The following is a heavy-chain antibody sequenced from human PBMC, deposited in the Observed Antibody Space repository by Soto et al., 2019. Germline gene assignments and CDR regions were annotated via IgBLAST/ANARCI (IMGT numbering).Heavy chain of an antibody. Sequence: SEPLSLTCAVSGYSISSGYYWGWIRQPPGKGLKWIGSIYHSGSTYYSPSLKSRVTISVDTSKNQFSLKLSSVTAADTAVYSCAREIPGGPYSSGWYYFDYWGQGTLVT. V-gene: IGHV4-38-2*02. CDR3: AREIPGGPYSSGWYYFDY. CDR2: IYHSGST. D-gene: IGHD6-19*01. J-gene: IGHJ4*02. CDR1: GYSISSGYY.